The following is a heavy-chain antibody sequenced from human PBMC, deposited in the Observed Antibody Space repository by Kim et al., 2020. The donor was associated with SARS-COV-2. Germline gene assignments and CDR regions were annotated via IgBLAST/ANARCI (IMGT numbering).Heavy chain of an antibody. D-gene: IGHD2-15*01. Sequence: GGSLRLSCAASGFTFNNYAMSWVRQAPGKGLEWVSIISGGGGSTYYADSVRGRFTISRDNSKNTLYLQMNSLRAEDTAVYYCAKGTLEYCSGGGCYYFDYWGQGTLVTVSS. CDR2: ISGGGGST. CDR1: GFTFNNYA. J-gene: IGHJ4*02. V-gene: IGHV3-23*01. CDR3: AKGTLEYCSGGGCYYFDY.